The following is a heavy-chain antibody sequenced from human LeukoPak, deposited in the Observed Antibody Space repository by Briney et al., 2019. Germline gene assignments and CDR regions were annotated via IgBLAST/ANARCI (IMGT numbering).Heavy chain of an antibody. Sequence: GNSLRLSCAASGFTFSNAWMSWVRQAPGKGLEWVGRIKSKTDGGTTDYAAPVKGRFTISRDDSKNTLYLQMNSLKTEDTAVYYCTATYGEYYYYYYMDVWGKGTTVTVSS. CDR1: GFTFSNAW. CDR2: IKSKTDGGTT. D-gene: IGHD4-17*01. V-gene: IGHV3-15*01. CDR3: TATYGEYYYYYYMDV. J-gene: IGHJ6*03.